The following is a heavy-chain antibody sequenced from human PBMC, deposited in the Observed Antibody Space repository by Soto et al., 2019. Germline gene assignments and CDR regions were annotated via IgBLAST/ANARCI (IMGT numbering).Heavy chain of an antibody. CDR1: GFTFSSYG. CDR2: IWYDGSNK. J-gene: IGHJ4*02. D-gene: IGHD3-22*01. V-gene: IGHV3-33*01. CDR3: ARDLGYYYDSSGYYY. Sequence: LRLSCAASGFTFSSYGMHWVRQAPGKGLEWVAVIWYDGSNKYYADSVKGRFTISRDNSKNTPYLQMNSLRAEDTAVYYCARDLGYYYDSSGYYYWGQGTLVTVSS.